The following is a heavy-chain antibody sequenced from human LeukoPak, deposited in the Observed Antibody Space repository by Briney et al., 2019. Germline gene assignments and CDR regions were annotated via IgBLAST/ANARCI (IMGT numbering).Heavy chain of an antibody. J-gene: IGHJ3*02. D-gene: IGHD3-22*01. CDR1: GGTFSSYA. CDR3: ARDQRSPYGCYDNTGHDAFDI. V-gene: IGHV1-69*01. CDR2: IIPMFGAV. Sequence: SVKVSCKASGGTFSSYAINWVRQAPGQGLECMGGIIPMFGAVNYAQKFQGRLTITADESTTTAYMELSSLRSEDTAVYYCARDQRSPYGCYDNTGHDAFDIWGQGTIVTVSS.